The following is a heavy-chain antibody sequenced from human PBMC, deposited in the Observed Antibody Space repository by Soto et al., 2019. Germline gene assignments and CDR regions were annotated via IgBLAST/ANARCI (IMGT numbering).Heavy chain of an antibody. Sequence: QVQLQESGPGLVKPSGTLSLTCAVSGGSISSSNWWSWVRQPPGKGLEWIGEINHSGSTNYNPSLKSRGTISVDTSKNQFSLKLSSVTAADTAVYYCARGPPGRGELLRRLLRVRGYWGQGTLVTVSS. V-gene: IGHV4-4*02. CDR1: GGSISSSNW. CDR3: ARGPPGRGELLRRLLRVRGY. D-gene: IGHD1-26*01. CDR2: INHSGST. J-gene: IGHJ4*02.